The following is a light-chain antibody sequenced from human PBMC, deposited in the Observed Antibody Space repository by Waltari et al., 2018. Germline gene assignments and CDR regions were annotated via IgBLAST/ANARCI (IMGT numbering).Light chain of an antibody. J-gene: IGKJ2*01. Sequence: DIVMTQSPDSLGVSLGERATSKGKSSQSVFYSSTNKNYLAWYQHQPGQPPKLLIRWASTRESGVPDRFRGSGSGTDFTLTISSLQAEDVAVYYCQPYHSPPYTFGQGTRLELK. V-gene: IGKV4-1*01. CDR2: WAS. CDR3: QPYHSPPYT. CDR1: QSVFYSSTNKNY.